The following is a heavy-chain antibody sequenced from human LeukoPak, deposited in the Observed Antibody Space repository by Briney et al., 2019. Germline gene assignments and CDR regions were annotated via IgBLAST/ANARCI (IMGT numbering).Heavy chain of an antibody. CDR1: GGTFSSHA. V-gene: IGHV1-18*04. Sequence: VASVKVSCKASGGTFSSHAISWVRQAPGQGLEWMGWISAYNGNTNYAQKLQGRVTMTTDTSTSTAYMELRSLRSDDTAVYYCARDTRITMVRGDQRNWFDPWGQGTLVTVSS. CDR3: ARDTRITMVRGDQRNWFDP. D-gene: IGHD3-10*01. J-gene: IGHJ5*02. CDR2: ISAYNGNT.